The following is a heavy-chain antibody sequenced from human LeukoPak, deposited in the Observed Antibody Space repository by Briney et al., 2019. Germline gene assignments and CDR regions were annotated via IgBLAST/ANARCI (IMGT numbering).Heavy chain of an antibody. CDR2: INHSGST. D-gene: IGHD3-10*01. CDR1: GGSFSGYY. V-gene: IGHV4-34*01. Sequence: PSETLSLTCAVYGGSFSGYYWSWIRQPPGKGLEWIGEINHSGSTNYNPSLKSRVTISVDTSKNQFSLKLSSVTAADTAVYYCARHGTGITMVRGVITRSYYYYYMDVWGKGTTVTIS. J-gene: IGHJ6*03. CDR3: ARHGTGITMVRGVITRSYYYYYMDV.